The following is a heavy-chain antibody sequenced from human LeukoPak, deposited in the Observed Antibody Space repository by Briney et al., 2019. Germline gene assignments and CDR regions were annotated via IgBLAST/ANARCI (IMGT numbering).Heavy chain of an antibody. Sequence: SETLSLTCTVSGGSISRYYWSWIRQPPGKGLEWIGYIYYSGSTDYNPSLKSRVTMSVDRSKNQFSLKLSSVTAADTAVYYCAREPQSSIAARPEYYFDYWGQGTLVTVSS. V-gene: IGHV4-59*12. D-gene: IGHD6-6*01. CDR3: AREPQSSIAARPEYYFDY. CDR2: IYYSGST. CDR1: GGSISRYY. J-gene: IGHJ4*02.